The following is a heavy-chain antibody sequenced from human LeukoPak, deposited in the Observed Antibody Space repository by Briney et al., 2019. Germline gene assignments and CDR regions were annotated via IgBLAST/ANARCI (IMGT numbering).Heavy chain of an antibody. CDR3: ARDRLSSGYYQPDAFDI. CDR1: GGSISSYY. J-gene: IGHJ3*02. V-gene: IGHV4-4*07. Sequence: SETLSLTCTVSGGSISSYYWSWLRQPAGKGLEWIGRIYTSGSTNYNPSLKSRFPMSVGTCKNQFSLKLSSVTAADTAVYYCARDRLSSGYYQPDAFDIWGQGTMVTVSS. D-gene: IGHD3-22*01. CDR2: IYTSGST.